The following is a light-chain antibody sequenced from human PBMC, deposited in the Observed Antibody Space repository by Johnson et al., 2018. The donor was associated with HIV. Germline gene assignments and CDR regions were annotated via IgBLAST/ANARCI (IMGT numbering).Light chain of an antibody. CDR3: GIWDSSLTPHYV. J-gene: IGLJ1*01. CDR2: ENN. V-gene: IGLV1-51*02. Sequence: QSILTQPPSVSAAPGQKVNISCSGNSSNIENYFVSWYQQLPGAAPRLLIYENNKRPSGIPDRFSGAKSGASATLGITGLETGDEADYYCGIWDSSLTPHYVFGTGTTSTVL. CDR1: SSNIENYF.